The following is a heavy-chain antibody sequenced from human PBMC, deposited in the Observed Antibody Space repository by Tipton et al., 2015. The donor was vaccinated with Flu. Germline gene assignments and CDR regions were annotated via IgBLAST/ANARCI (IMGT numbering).Heavy chain of an antibody. V-gene: IGHV3-53*04. CDR1: GFTVSSNY. CDR3: ARDRRATVVTPNSMGDYYYYSGMDV. Sequence: SLRLSCAASGFTVSSNYMSWVRQAPGKGLEWVSVIYSGGSTYYADSVKGRFTISRHNSKNTLYLQMNSLRAEDTAVYYCARDRRATVVTPNSMGDYYYYSGMDVWGQGTTVTVSS. D-gene: IGHD4-23*01. J-gene: IGHJ6*02. CDR2: IYSGGST.